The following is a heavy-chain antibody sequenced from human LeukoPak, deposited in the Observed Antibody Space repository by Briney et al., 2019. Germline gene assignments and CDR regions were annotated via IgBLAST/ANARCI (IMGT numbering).Heavy chain of an antibody. CDR1: GFTFSSYA. Sequence: GGSLRLSCAASGFTFSSYAMHWVRQAPGKGLEWVAVISYDGSNKYYADSVKGRFTISRDNSKNTLYLQMNSLRAEDTAVYYCARELYITGEQPPDYWGQGTLVTVSS. CDR2: ISYDGSNK. CDR3: ARELYITGEQPPDY. D-gene: IGHD7-27*01. V-gene: IGHV3-30-3*01. J-gene: IGHJ4*02.